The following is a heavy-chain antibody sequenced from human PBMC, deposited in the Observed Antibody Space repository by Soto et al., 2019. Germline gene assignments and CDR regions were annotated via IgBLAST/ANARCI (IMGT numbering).Heavy chain of an antibody. Sequence: QVQLVQSGAEVKKPGASVKVSCKASGYTFTNYGVSWVRQAPGQGLEWMGWINTYNGNTNYAQRLQGRVTMTTDTSTSTAYMALRSLRSDDTAVYYCAKVQEKWSKFFDYWGQGTLVTVSS. CDR1: GYTFTNYG. V-gene: IGHV1-18*01. J-gene: IGHJ4*02. CDR3: AKVQEKWSKFFDY. CDR2: INTYNGNT. D-gene: IGHD2-15*01.